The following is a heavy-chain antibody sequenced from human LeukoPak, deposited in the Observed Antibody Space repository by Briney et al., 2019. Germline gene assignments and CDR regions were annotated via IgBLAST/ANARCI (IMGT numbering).Heavy chain of an antibody. CDR2: VNRDGSET. Sequence: GGPLRLSCAASGFALSSHWMTWVRQVPGRGPEWVANVNRDGSETYYLDSVKGRFTISKDNAKNSLHLQMNSLRAEDTALYHCARNNGMDVWGQGTTVTVSS. J-gene: IGHJ6*02. V-gene: IGHV3-7*03. CDR1: GFALSSHW. CDR3: ARNNGMDV.